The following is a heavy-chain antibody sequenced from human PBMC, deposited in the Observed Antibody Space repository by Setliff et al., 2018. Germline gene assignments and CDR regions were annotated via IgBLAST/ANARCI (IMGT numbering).Heavy chain of an antibody. CDR1: GFTFSNYG. CDR3: ARDPTRKFDS. Sequence: GGSLRLSCAASGFTFSNYGMHWVRQAPGEGLEWVANINQDGSQKYYVDSVKGRFTISRDNAKNSLYLQVNSLRVEDTALYYCARDPTRKFDSWGQGTLVTVSS. J-gene: IGHJ4*02. CDR2: INQDGSQK. V-gene: IGHV3-7*03.